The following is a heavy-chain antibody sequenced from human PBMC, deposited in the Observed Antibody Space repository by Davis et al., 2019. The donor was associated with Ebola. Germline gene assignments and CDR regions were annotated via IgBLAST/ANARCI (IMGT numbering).Heavy chain of an antibody. CDR1: VITFSSYA. CDR3: AGGSPYYYYYGMDV. CDR2: ISGSGGST. V-gene: IGHV3-23*01. D-gene: IGHD3-16*01. J-gene: IGHJ6*04. Sequence: GESLKISCTDSVITFSSYAMTWVRQAPGKGLEWVSAISGSGGSTYYADSVKGRFTISRDNSKNTLYLQMNSLRAEDTAVYYCAGGSPYYYYYGMDVWGKGTTVTVSS.